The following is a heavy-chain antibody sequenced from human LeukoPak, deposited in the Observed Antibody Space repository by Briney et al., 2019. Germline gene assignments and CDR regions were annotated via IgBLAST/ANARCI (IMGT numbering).Heavy chain of an antibody. CDR3: AKVGDTAMVMEDFDY. J-gene: IGHJ4*02. CDR1: GFTFSSYA. D-gene: IGHD5-18*01. V-gene: IGHV3-23*01. CDR2: ISGSGGST. Sequence: GGSLRLSCAASGFTFSSYAMSWVSQAPGKGLEWVSAISGSGGSTYYADSVKGRFTISRDNSKNTLYLQMNSLRAEDTAVYYCAKVGDTAMVMEDFDYWGQGTLVTVSS.